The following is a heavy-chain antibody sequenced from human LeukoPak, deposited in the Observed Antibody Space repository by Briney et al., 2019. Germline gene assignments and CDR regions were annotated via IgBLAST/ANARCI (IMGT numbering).Heavy chain of an antibody. D-gene: IGHD3-10*01. CDR2: ISSSSSYI. J-gene: IGHJ4*02. CDR1: GFTFSSYS. Sequence: GGSLRLSCAASGFTFSSYSMNWVRQAPGKGLEWVSSISSSSSYIYYADSVKGRSTISRDNAKNSLYLQMNSLRAEDTAVYYCARDLGGSGSYYNGPHDYWGQGTLVTVSS. V-gene: IGHV3-21*01. CDR3: ARDLGGSGSYYNGPHDY.